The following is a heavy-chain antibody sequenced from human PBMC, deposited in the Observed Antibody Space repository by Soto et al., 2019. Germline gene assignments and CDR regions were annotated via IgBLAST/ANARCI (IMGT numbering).Heavy chain of an antibody. CDR3: ASTPPPGYSSGWYANDAFDI. D-gene: IGHD6-19*01. Sequence: PGESLKISCKGSGYSFTSYWIGWVRQMPGKGLEWMGIICPGDSDTRYSPSFQGQVTISADKSISTAYLQWSSLKASDTAMYYCASTPPPGYSSGWYANDAFDIWGQGTMVTVSS. CDR1: GYSFTSYW. V-gene: IGHV5-51*01. CDR2: ICPGDSDT. J-gene: IGHJ3*02.